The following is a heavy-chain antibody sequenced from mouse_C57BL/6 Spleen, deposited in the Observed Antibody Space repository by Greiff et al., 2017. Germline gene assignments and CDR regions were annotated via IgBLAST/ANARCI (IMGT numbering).Heavy chain of an antibody. D-gene: IGHD1-1*01. Sequence: VQLQQSGAELVRPGASVKLSCTASGFNIKDYYMHWVKQRPEQGLEWIGRIDPEDGDTEYAPKFPGKATMTADTSSNTAYLQLSSLTSEDTAVYYCTTVYYGSSDDGYWGQGTTLTVSS. V-gene: IGHV14-1*01. CDR3: TTVYYGSSDDGY. J-gene: IGHJ2*01. CDR1: GFNIKDYY. CDR2: IDPEDGDT.